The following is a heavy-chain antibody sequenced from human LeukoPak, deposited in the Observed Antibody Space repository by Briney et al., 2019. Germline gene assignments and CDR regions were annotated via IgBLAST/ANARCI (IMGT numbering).Heavy chain of an antibody. V-gene: IGHV3-23*01. CDR2: ISNDGGGT. Sequence: GGSLRLSCAASGFVFNNYGLTWVRQAPGEGLEWVSAISNDGGGTTYADFVKGRFTISRDNSKNTLFLQMNSLRAEDTALYYCAKGSSGYFLDLWGHGTLVTVSS. CDR1: GFVFNNYG. D-gene: IGHD3-22*01. J-gene: IGHJ5*02. CDR3: AKGSSGYFLDL.